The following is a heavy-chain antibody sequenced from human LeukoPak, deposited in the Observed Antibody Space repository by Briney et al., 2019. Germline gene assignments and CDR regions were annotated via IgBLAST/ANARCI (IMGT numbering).Heavy chain of an antibody. J-gene: IGHJ5*02. Sequence: SETLSLTCSVSGVSISSSSYYWGWIRQPPGKGLEWIGIIYYSGNTYYSPSLKSRVTISIDTSKSQFSLKLSSVTAADTAVYYCARASGYYYGSGIAWFDPWGQGTLVTVSS. CDR1: GVSISSSSYY. CDR2: IYYSGNT. V-gene: IGHV4-39*01. CDR3: ARASGYYYGSGIAWFDP. D-gene: IGHD3-10*01.